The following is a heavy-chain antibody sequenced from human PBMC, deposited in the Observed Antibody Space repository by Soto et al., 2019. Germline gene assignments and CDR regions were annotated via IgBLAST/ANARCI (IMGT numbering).Heavy chain of an antibody. CDR1: GFTLNSHA. J-gene: IGHJ4*02. V-gene: IGHV3-23*01. D-gene: IGHD4-17*01. Sequence: EVQLLESGGGLVQPGGSLRLSCAASGFTLNSHAMSWVRQAPGKGLEWVSVISGSDSSTYYADSVRGRFTISRDNSKNTLYLQMSSLRAEDTAVYYCARPPRATVTDNIFDFWGQGTLVTVSS. CDR2: ISGSDSST. CDR3: ARPPRATVTDNIFDF.